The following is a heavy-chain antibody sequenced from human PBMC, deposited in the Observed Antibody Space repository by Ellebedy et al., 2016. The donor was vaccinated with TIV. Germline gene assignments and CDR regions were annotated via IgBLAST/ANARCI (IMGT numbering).Heavy chain of an antibody. J-gene: IGHJ4*02. CDR3: AREDGAY. Sequence: GESLKISCAASGFTFSSYSMNWVRQAPGKGLEWVSYISSSSSTIYCADSVKGRFTISRDNAKNPLYLQMNSLRAEDTAVYYCAREDGAYWGQGTLVTVSS. CDR1: GFTFSSYS. V-gene: IGHV3-48*01. CDR2: ISSSSSTI. D-gene: IGHD5-24*01.